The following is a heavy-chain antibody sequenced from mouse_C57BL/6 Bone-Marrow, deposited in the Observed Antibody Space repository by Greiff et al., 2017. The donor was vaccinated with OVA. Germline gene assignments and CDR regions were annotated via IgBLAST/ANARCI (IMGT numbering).Heavy chain of an antibody. D-gene: IGHD2-3*01. J-gene: IGHJ2*01. CDR2: ISNGGGST. CDR1: GFTFSDYY. Sequence: EVMLVESGGGLVQPGGSLKLSCAASGFTFSDYYMYWVRQTPEKRLEWVAYISNGGGSTYYPDTVKGRFTISRDNAKNTLYLQMSRLNSEDTAMYYCARQGDGYSNYFDYWGQGTTLTVSS. CDR3: ARQGDGYSNYFDY. V-gene: IGHV5-12*01.